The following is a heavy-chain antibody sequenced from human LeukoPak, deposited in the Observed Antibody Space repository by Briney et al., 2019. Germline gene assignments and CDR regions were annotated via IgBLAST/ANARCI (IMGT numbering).Heavy chain of an antibody. CDR2: ISYDGRNK. CDR1: GFTFSSSW. Sequence: PGGSLRLSCAASGFTFSSSWMHWVRQAPGKGLEWVAVISYDGRNKHYPDSVKGRFTISRDISTDTLWLQMDSLRTEDTAVYYCAKGPLRGTAAAIDYWGQGTLVTVSS. CDR3: AKGPLRGTAAAIDY. D-gene: IGHD2-2*01. V-gene: IGHV3-30*18. J-gene: IGHJ4*02.